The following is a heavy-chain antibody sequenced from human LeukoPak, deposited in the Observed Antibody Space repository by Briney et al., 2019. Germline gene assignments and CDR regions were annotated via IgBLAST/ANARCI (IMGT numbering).Heavy chain of an antibody. CDR3: TRAGYSSGFDS. Sequence: GGSLRLSCAASGFTFSGYWMHWVRQASGKGLGWVSRINSAGYSITYAHSVKGRFTISSDNAKNTLYLQTNSLIAEDTAVYFCTRAGYSSGFDSWGQGTLVTVSS. D-gene: IGHD6-19*01. CDR2: INSAGYSI. CDR1: GFTFSGYW. V-gene: IGHV3-74*01. J-gene: IGHJ5*01.